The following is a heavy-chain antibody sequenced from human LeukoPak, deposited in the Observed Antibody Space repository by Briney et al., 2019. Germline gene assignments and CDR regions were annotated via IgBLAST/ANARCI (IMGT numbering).Heavy chain of an antibody. CDR1: GGSFSGYY. Sequence: PSETLSLTCAVYGGSFSGYYWSWIRQPPGKGLEWIGEINHSGSTNYNPSLKSRVTISVDTSKNQFSLKLSSVTAADTAVYYCARWDDDLSLCYFDYWGQGTLVTVSS. CDR2: INHSGST. J-gene: IGHJ4*02. D-gene: IGHD1-26*01. CDR3: ARWDDDLSLCYFDY. V-gene: IGHV4-34*01.